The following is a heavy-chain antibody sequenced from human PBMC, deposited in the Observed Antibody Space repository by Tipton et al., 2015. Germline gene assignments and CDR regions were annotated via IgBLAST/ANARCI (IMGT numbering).Heavy chain of an antibody. V-gene: IGHV1-58*01. D-gene: IGHD6-13*01. CDR2: IVIGSGNT. CDR3: AANRPGSSWDLLGHYYYGMDV. CDR1: GFTFTNSA. J-gene: IGHJ6*02. Sequence: QSGPEVKKPGTSVKVSCKASGFTFTNSAVQWVRQARGQRLEWIGWIVIGSGNTKYSQKFQERATLTRDMSTGTAYMELDSLRFEDTAVYYCAANRPGSSWDLLGHYYYGMDVWGQGTTVTVSS.